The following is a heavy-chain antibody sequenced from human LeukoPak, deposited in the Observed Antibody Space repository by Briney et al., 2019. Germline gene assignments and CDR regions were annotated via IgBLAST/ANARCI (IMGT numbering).Heavy chain of an antibody. V-gene: IGHV3-48*04. D-gene: IGHD5-12*01. Sequence: PGGSLRLSCAASGFTFSDYSMNGVRQAPGKGLEWISYVGISSGNTKYADSVKGRFTISGDSAKNSVFLQMNSLRVEDTAVYYCARDHRYAFDNWGQGTLVTVSS. J-gene: IGHJ4*02. CDR3: ARDHRYAFDN. CDR1: GFTFSDYS. CDR2: VGISSGNT.